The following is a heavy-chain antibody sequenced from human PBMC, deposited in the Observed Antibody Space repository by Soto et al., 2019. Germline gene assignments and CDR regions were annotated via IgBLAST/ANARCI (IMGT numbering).Heavy chain of an antibody. J-gene: IGHJ4*02. CDR2: IYWEDYK. Sequence: QITLKESGPALVKPTQTLTLTCTFSGFSLSTRDVGVGWIRQPPGKALEWLTLIYWEDYKHHSPSLATRLASTKGTPKNPVVLTMSIMDPVDTAIYFCALKGRGYFDYGGQGSQVTV. CDR3: ALKGRGYFDY. CDR1: GFSLSTRDVG. D-gene: IGHD3-10*01. V-gene: IGHV2-5*02.